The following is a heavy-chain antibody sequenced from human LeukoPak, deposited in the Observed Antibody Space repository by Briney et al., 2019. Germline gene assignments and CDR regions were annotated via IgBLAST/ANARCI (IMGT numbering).Heavy chain of an antibody. CDR3: ARVPGSWGDDY. D-gene: IGHD1-26*01. CDR2: MKPNSGAT. V-gene: IGHV1-2*06. Sequence: ASVKVSCKASGYSFSGYYMHWVRQAPGQGLEWMGRMKPNSGATDYAQKFQDRVTMTRDTSISTAYMELSRLRSDDTAVYYCARVPGSWGDDYWGQGTLVTVSS. CDR1: GYSFSGYY. J-gene: IGHJ4*02.